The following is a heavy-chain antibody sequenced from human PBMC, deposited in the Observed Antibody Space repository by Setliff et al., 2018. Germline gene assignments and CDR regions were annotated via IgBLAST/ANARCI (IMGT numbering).Heavy chain of an antibody. D-gene: IGHD1-26*01. Sequence: PSETLSLTCAVYGGSFSGYYWSWIRQPPGKGLEWIGEINHSGSTNYNPSLKSRVTISVDTSKNQFSLKLSSVTAADTAMYYCARHVLNRGTHPRPCYSWGQGTLVTVSS. J-gene: IGHJ4*02. CDR1: GGSFSGYY. CDR2: INHSGST. V-gene: IGHV4-34*01. CDR3: ARHVLNRGTHPRPCYS.